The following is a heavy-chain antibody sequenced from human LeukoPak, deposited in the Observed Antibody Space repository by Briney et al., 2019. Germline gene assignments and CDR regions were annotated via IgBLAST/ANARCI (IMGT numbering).Heavy chain of an antibody. Sequence: GGSLRLSCVASGFPFDEFAMHWVRQTPGKGQEWVSVISWNSGSTHYANSVKGRFTISRDNAKSSLYLQMNSLRAEDTAFYYCAKDSGSVGPNWFDPWGQGTLVSVSS. CDR1: GFPFDEFA. D-gene: IGHD1-26*01. CDR2: ISWNSGST. CDR3: AKDSGSVGPNWFDP. J-gene: IGHJ5*02. V-gene: IGHV3-9*01.